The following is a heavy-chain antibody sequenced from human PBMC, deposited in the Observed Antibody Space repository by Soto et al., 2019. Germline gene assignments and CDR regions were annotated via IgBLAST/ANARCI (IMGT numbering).Heavy chain of an antibody. CDR1: GYSFRNYW. Sequence: PGESLKISCKASGYSFRNYWIGWVRQMPGRGLVGMGNTYPGSTDTTYSPPFKVQVTLSMDKSISTVYLKWSRLQASDTAIYYCALQAYYSSGYFDYWGQGTPVTVSS. CDR3: ALQAYYSSGYFDY. D-gene: IGHD3-22*01. CDR2: TYPGSTDT. V-gene: IGHV5-51*01. J-gene: IGHJ4*02.